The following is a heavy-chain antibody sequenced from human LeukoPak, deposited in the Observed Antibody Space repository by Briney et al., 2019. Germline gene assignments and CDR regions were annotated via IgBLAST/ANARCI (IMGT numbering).Heavy chain of an antibody. CDR2: IKQDGSEK. CDR1: GFTFTSYG. V-gene: IGHV3-7*03. J-gene: IGHJ4*02. D-gene: IGHD6-19*01. Sequence: GGSLRLSCAASGFTFTSYGMHWVRQAPGKGLEWVANIKQDGSEKYYVDSVKGRFTISRDNAKNSLYLQMNSLRAEDTAVYYCAVANPYSTGWYYFDYWGQGTLVTVSS. CDR3: AVANPYSTGWYYFDY.